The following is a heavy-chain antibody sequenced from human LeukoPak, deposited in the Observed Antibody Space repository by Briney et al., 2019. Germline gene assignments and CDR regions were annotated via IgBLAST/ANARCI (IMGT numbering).Heavy chain of an antibody. CDR2: IQYDDSIE. D-gene: IGHD3-10*01. CDR1: GFTFSTFG. V-gene: IGHV3-30*02. Sequence: GGSLRLSCAASGFTFSTFGMNWVRQAPGKGLEGVAFIQYDDSIEYYADSVKGGFTISRDNSKNTLYLQMNSLRGDDTAVYYCAKGQGVVGSYDYWGHGTLVTVSS. J-gene: IGHJ4*01. CDR3: AKGQGVVGSYDY.